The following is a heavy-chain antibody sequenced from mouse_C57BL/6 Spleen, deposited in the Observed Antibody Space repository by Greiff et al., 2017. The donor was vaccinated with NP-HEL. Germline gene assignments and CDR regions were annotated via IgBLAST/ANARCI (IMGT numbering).Heavy chain of an antibody. CDR1: GYTFTSYW. CDR2: IDPSDSET. J-gene: IGHJ4*01. D-gene: IGHD1-1*01. CDR3: ARRILFGAMDY. Sequence: QVQLKQPGAELVRPGSSVKLSCKASGYTFTSYWMHWVKQRPIQGLEWIGNIDPSDSETHYNQKFKDKATLTVDKSSSTAYMQLSSLTSEDSAVYYCARRILFGAMDYWGQGTSVTVSS. V-gene: IGHV1-52*01.